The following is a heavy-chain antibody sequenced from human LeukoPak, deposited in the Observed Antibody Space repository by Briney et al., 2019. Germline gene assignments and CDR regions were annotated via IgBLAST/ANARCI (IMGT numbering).Heavy chain of an antibody. J-gene: IGHJ4*02. D-gene: IGHD6-19*01. V-gene: IGHV4-59*01. CDR3: ARGYSSGWYPDY. CDR1: GGSFSGYY. Sequence: SETLSLTCAVYGGSFSGYYWSWIRQPPGKGLEWIGYIYYSGSTNYNPSLKSRVTISVDTSKNQFSLKLSSVTAADTAVYYCARGYSSGWYPDYWGQGTLVTVSS. CDR2: IYYSGST.